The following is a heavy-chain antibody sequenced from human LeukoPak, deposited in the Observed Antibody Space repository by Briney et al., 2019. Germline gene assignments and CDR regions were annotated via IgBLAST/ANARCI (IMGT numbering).Heavy chain of an antibody. CDR2: IKQDGSEK. J-gene: IGHJ4*02. D-gene: IGHD1-26*01. CDR3: SRLGGSYYHY. V-gene: IGHV3-7*01. CDR1: GFTFSSCW. Sequence: GGSLRLSCAASGFTFSSCWMSWVRQAPGKGLEWVANIKQDGSEKYYVDSVKGRFTISRDNAKKSLYLQMNSLRADDTAVYYCSRLGGSYYHYWGQGTLVTVSS.